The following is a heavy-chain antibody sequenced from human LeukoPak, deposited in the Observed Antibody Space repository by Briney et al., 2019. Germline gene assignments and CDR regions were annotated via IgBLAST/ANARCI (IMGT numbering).Heavy chain of an antibody. V-gene: IGHV1-2*06. CDR2: INPNSGGT. J-gene: IGHJ5*02. D-gene: IGHD6-6*01. CDR3: ARDLIRAARPGHDP. CDR1: GYTFTGYY. Sequence: ASVKVSCKASGYTFTGYYMHWVRQAPGQGLEWMGRINPNSGGTNYAQKFRGRVTMTRDTSISTAYMELSRLRSDDTAVYYCARDLIRAARPGHDPWGQGTLVTVSS.